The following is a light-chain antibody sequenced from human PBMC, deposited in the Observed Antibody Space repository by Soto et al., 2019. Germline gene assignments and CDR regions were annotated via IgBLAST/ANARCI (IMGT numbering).Light chain of an antibody. CDR1: SSDIGAYNY. J-gene: IGLJ1*01. CDR2: DVR. Sequence: QSALTQPASVSGSPGQSITISCTGTSSDIGAYNYVSWFQQHPGKAPKLMIYDVRNRPSGVSNRFSGSKSGNTASLIISGLQAEDEADYYCCSYTTSSTYVFGTGNKVTVL. CDR3: CSYTTSSTYV. V-gene: IGLV2-14*01.